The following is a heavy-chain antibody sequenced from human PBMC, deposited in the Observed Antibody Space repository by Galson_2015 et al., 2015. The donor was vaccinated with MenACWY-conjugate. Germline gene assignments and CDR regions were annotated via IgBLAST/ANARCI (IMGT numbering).Heavy chain of an antibody. Sequence: SLRLSCAASGFNFNMYSLHWIRQAPGKGLEWVAVISYDGKDKFYGDSVKGRFIILRDNSKNTVYLQTNSLRGEDTGVYFCARVGQERRTLLPNFDSWGQGTLVTVSS. D-gene: IGHD3-22*01. V-gene: IGHV3-30*01. J-gene: IGHJ4*02. CDR3: ARVGQERRTLLPNFDS. CDR1: GFNFNMYS. CDR2: ISYDGKDK.